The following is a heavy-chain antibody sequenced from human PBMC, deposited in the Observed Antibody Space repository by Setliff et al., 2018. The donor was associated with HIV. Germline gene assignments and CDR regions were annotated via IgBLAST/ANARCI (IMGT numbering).Heavy chain of an antibody. CDR1: GYTFTGYA. Sequence: ASVKVSCKASGYTFTGYAISWVRQAPGQGLEWLGWISAYNGGTNYAQKVQGRVSMTIDTSTSTAYMELRSLRSDDMAVYYCARRGVFDAFDIWGRGTMVTVSS. V-gene: IGHV1-18*03. D-gene: IGHD6-13*01. CDR3: ARRGVFDAFDI. CDR2: ISAYNGGT. J-gene: IGHJ3*02.